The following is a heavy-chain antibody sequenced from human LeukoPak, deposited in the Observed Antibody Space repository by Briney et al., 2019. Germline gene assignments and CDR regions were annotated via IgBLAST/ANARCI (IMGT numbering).Heavy chain of an antibody. V-gene: IGHV4-4*07. J-gene: IGHJ4*02. Sequence: PSETLSLTCTVSGDSISSDYYWSWIRQPAGKGLEWIGRIYTSGSTNYNPSLKSRVTISVDTSKNQFSLKLSSVTAADTAVYYCARGPGGHYWGQGTLVTVSS. CDR3: ARGPGGHY. D-gene: IGHD3-10*01. CDR1: GDSISSDYY. CDR2: IYTSGST.